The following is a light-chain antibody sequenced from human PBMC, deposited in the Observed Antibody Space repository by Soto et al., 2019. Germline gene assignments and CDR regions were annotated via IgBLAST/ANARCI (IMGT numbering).Light chain of an antibody. Sequence: QSVLTQPPSASGSPGQSVTISCTGSNTDIGGHKYVSWYQHHPGKAPKLIIYEVSERPSGVPDRFSGSKSGNAASLTVSGLPADDEAVYYCSSYTGTNNFVLFGGGTKLTVL. J-gene: IGLJ2*01. CDR3: SSYTGTNNFVL. V-gene: IGLV2-8*01. CDR2: EVS. CDR1: NTDIGGHKY.